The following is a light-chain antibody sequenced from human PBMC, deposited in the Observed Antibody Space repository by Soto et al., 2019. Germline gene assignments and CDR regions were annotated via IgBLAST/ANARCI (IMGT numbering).Light chain of an antibody. V-gene: IGLV1-40*01. Sequence: QSVLTQPPSVSRAPGQRVTISCTGSSSNIGAGYDVHWYQQLPGTAPKLLISGNSNRPSGVPDRFSGSRSGTSASLAITGLQAEDEADYYCQSYDSRLSAYVFGIGTKVTVL. J-gene: IGLJ1*01. CDR1: SSNIGAGYD. CDR3: QSYDSRLSAYV. CDR2: GNS.